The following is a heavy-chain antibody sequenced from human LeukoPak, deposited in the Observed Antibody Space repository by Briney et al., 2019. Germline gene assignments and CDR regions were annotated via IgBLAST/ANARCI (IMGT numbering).Heavy chain of an antibody. CDR1: GYTFTTYG. CDR3: ARAERFYDSRGYYFQNFDY. J-gene: IGHJ4*02. CDR2: ISAYNGDA. D-gene: IGHD3-22*01. V-gene: IGHV1-18*01. Sequence: GASVKVSCKASGYTFTTYGISWVRQAPGQGLEWMGWISAYNGDAHYAQKFQGRVTMTTDTSTSTAYMDLRSLRSDDTAVYYCARAERFYDSRGYYFQNFDYWGQGTLVTVSS.